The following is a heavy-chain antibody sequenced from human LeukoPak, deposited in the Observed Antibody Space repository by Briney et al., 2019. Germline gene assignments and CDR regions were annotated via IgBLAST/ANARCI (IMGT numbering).Heavy chain of an antibody. J-gene: IGHJ1*01. CDR2: INYSGTT. Sequence: SSETLSLTCDVSGGSINSGGHSWSWIRQPPGKGLEWIGYINYSGTTNYSPSLKSRVAISVDPSKNQVSLKLSSVTAADTAVYYCARPQGGWYIQRGFQHWGQGTLVTVSS. CDR1: GGSINSGGHS. V-gene: IGHV4-30-4*07. CDR3: ARPQGGWYIQRGFQH. D-gene: IGHD6-19*01.